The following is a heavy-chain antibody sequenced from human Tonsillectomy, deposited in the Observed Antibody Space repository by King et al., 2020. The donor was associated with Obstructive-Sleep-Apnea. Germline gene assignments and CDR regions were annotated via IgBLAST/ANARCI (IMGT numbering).Heavy chain of an antibody. CDR1: GFSLSSSGVG. CDR3: AHRPARMGTGYLGT. J-gene: IGHJ5*02. CDR2: IYWDDDK. Sequence: ITLKESGPTLVKPTQTLTLTCTFSGFSLSSSGVGVGWIRQPPGKALEWLALIYWDDDKRYSPSLKSRLTITKDTCKNQVVLTMTNMDPVDTATYYCAHRPARMGTGYLGTWGQGTLVTVSS. D-gene: IGHD3-16*02. V-gene: IGHV2-5*02.